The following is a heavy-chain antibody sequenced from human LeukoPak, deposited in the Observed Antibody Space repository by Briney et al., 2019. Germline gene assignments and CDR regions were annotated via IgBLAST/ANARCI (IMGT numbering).Heavy chain of an antibody. CDR1: GGSISSYY. V-gene: IGHV4-59*08. Sequence: SETLSLTCTVSGGSISSYYWSWIRQPPGKGLEWIGYIYYSGSTNYNPSLKSRVTISVDTSKNQFSLKLSSVTAADTAVYYCARQSVGRDYYYYYMDVWGKGTTVTVSS. CDR2: IYYSGST. CDR3: ARQSVGRDYYYYYMDV. J-gene: IGHJ6*03.